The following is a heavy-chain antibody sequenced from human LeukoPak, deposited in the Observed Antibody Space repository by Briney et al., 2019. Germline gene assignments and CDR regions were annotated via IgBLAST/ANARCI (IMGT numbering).Heavy chain of an antibody. V-gene: IGHV1-69*04. Sequence: ASVKVSCKASGGTFSSYAISWVRQAPGQGLEWMGRIIPILGIANYAQKFQGRVTITADKSTSTAYVELSSLRSEDTAVYYCARDMAAAALEDAFDIWGQGTMVTVSS. CDR1: GGTFSSYA. CDR2: IIPILGIA. D-gene: IGHD6-13*01. CDR3: ARDMAAAALEDAFDI. J-gene: IGHJ3*02.